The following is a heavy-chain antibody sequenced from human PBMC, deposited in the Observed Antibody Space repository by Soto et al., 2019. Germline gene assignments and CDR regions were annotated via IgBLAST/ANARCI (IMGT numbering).Heavy chain of an antibody. V-gene: IGHV3-23*01. CDR2: ISGSDGKT. CDR3: ARWSYLDY. Sequence: PGESLRLSCVASGFSFGSYALTWVRQAPGKGLEWVSTISGSDGKTFYADAVKGRFSISRDISQSTLYLQMNSLRADDTAIYYCARWSYLDYWGQGTRVTVSS. CDR1: GFSFGSYA. D-gene: IGHD3-3*01. J-gene: IGHJ4*02.